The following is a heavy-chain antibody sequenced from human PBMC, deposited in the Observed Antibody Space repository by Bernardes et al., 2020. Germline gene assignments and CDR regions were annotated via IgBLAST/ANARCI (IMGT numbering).Heavy chain of an antibody. CDR3: ARHTIVVVIAIPAGWFDP. D-gene: IGHD2-21*01. J-gene: IGHJ5*02. CDR2: IYYSGST. Sequence: LSLTCTVSGGSISSSSYYWGWIRQPPGKGLEWIGSIYYSGSTYYNPSLKSRVTISVDTSKNQFSLKLSSVTAADTAVYYCARHTIVVVIAIPAGWFDPWGQGTLVTVSS. V-gene: IGHV4-39*01. CDR1: GGSISSSSYY.